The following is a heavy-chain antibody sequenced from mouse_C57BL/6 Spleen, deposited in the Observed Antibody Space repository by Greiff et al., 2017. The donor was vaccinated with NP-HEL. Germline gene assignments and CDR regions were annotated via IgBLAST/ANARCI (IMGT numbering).Heavy chain of an antibody. Sequence: EVKLMESGGGLVQPGGSLKLSCAASGFTFSDYGMAWVRQAPRKGPEWVAFISNLAYSIYYADTVTGRFTISRENAKNTLYLEMSSLRSEDTAMYYCARHEDYVAMDYWGQGTSVTVSS. CDR1: GFTFSDYG. CDR2: ISNLAYSI. V-gene: IGHV5-15*01. J-gene: IGHJ4*01. CDR3: ARHEDYVAMDY.